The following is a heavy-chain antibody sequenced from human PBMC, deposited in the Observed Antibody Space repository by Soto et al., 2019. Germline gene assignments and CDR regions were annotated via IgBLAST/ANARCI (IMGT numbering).Heavy chain of an antibody. CDR1: GYTFTNYG. Sequence: QLQLVQSGAEVKKPGASVKVSCKASGYTFTNYGINWVRQAPGQGLEWMGWFSAYNGNTNNAQKLQGRDTMTTDTSTSTAYMELRSMRSDDTAVDYCARIVGADRRWFDPWGQGTLVTVSS. CDR2: FSAYNGNT. J-gene: IGHJ5*02. D-gene: IGHD1-26*01. CDR3: ARIVGADRRWFDP. V-gene: IGHV1-18*01.